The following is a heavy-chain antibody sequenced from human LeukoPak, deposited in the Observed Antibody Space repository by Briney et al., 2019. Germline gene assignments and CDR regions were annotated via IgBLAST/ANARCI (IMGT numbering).Heavy chain of an antibody. J-gene: IGHJ4*02. Sequence: PSETLSLTCTVSGDSISSYYWSWIRQPPGKGLEWIGYIYYSGSTNYNPSLKSRVTISIDTSKNQFSLKLSSVTAADMAVYYCARRGVWGSYRYFDYWGQGTLVTVSS. CDR3: ARRGVWGSYRYFDY. CDR2: IYYSGST. V-gene: IGHV4-59*01. CDR1: GDSISSYY. D-gene: IGHD3-16*02.